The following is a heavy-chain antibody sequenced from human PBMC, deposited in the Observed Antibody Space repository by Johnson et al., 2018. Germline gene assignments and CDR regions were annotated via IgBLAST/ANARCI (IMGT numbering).Heavy chain of an antibody. D-gene: IGHD2-2*01. CDR2: INKNGGST. V-gene: IGHV3-23*04. CDR3: AKGVVPAGTADHDGMGG. Sequence: VQLVESGGGLVQPGGSLRLSCAASGFTFSDYAMSWIRQAPGKGLMWVSGINKNGGSTYYAGSVKGRVTISGDNSKGTVTRHMNSLRAGGTAVFFCAKGVVPAGTADHDGMGGWGRGTKVTVSS. CDR1: GFTFSDYA. J-gene: IGHJ6*02.